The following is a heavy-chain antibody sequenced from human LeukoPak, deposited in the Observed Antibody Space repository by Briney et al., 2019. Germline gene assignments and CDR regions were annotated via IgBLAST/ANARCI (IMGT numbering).Heavy chain of an antibody. CDR2: IYTSGST. V-gene: IGHV4-4*09. Sequence: SETLSLTCTVSGGSISRYYWSRIRQPPGKGLEWIGYIYTSGSTNYNPSLKSRVTISVDTSKNQFSLKLSSVTAADTAVYYCARKYSSSSPFDYWGQGTLVTVSS. J-gene: IGHJ4*02. CDR1: GGSISRYY. CDR3: ARKYSSSSPFDY. D-gene: IGHD6-6*01.